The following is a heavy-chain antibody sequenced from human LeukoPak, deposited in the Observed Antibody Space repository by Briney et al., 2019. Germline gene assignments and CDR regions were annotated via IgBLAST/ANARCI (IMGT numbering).Heavy chain of an antibody. D-gene: IGHD1-14*01. CDR1: GDTFNRYS. J-gene: IGHJ4*02. CDR2: IIPIFGTT. Sequence: ASVKVSCKASGDTFNRYSFDWVRQAPGQGLEWMGGIIPIFGTTNYAQKFQGRVTITADDSTSTAYMELNSLRSEDTAVYYCASGSGAWYKEFYYWGQGNLVTVSP. CDR3: ASGSGAWYKEFYY. V-gene: IGHV1-69*01.